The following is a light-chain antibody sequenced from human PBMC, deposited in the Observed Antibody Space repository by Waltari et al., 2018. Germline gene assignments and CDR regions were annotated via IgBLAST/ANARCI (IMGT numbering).Light chain of an antibody. CDR2: HAS. Sequence: EIVLTQSPGTLSLSPGERATLSRRASQSVSTYLAWYQQKPGQAPRLLIYHASTRATGIPDRFSGSGSGTDFSLTISRLEPEDFAVYHCQHYLRLPATFGQGTKVEIK. CDR3: QHYLRLPAT. V-gene: IGKV3-20*01. CDR1: QSVSTY. J-gene: IGKJ1*01.